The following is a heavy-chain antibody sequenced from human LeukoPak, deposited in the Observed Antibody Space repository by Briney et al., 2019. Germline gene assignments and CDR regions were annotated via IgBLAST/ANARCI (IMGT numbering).Heavy chain of an antibody. J-gene: IGHJ6*02. CDR3: TRDSPDLRYFDWLLNYYYYYYGMDV. Sequence: PGGSLRLSCTAPGFTFGDYAMSSVRQAPRKGLEWVGFIRSEAYGGTTEYAASVKGRFTISRDDSKSIDYLQMNSLKTGDTAVYYCTRDSPDLRYFDWLLNYYYYYYGMDVWGQGTTVTVSS. V-gene: IGHV3-49*04. CDR2: IRSEAYGGTT. CDR1: GFTFGDYA. D-gene: IGHD3-9*01.